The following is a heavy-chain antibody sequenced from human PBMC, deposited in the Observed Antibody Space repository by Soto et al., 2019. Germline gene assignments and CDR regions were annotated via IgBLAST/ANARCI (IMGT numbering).Heavy chain of an antibody. CDR3: ARGLIYDSSGYYFDY. D-gene: IGHD3-22*01. CDR2: INPSGGST. CDR1: GYTFTSYY. J-gene: IGHJ4*02. Sequence: SVKVSCKASGYTFTSYYIHWVRQAPGQGLEWMGIINPSGGSTRYAQKFQGRVTMTRDTSTSTVYMELSSLRSEDTAVYYCARGLIYDSSGYYFDYWGQGTLVTVSS. V-gene: IGHV1-46*01.